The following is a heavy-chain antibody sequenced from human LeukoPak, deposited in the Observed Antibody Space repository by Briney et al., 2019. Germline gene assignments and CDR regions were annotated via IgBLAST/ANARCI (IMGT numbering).Heavy chain of an antibody. D-gene: IGHD2-2*01. CDR1: GGSFSGCY. V-gene: IGHV4-34*01. CDR3: AVRVVPAAMRTYYYYGMDV. CDR2: INHSGST. J-gene: IGHJ6*02. Sequence: PSETLSLTCAVYGGSFSGCYWSWIRQPPGKGLEWIGEINHSGSTNYNPSLKSRVTISVDTSKNQFSLKLSSVTAADTAVYYCAVRVVPAAMRTYYYYGMDVWGQGTTVTVSS.